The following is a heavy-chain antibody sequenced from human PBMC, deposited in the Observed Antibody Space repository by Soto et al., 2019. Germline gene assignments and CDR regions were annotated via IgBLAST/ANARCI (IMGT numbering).Heavy chain of an antibody. J-gene: IGHJ6*02. V-gene: IGHV1-8*02. CDR1: GYTFTTSD. CDR2: MAPNSGST. Sequence: ASVKVSCKASGYTFTTSDINWVRQAPGQGLEWLGWMAPNSGSTGYAQNFQGRITMTRNISRNTANMELSSLQSEDTAVYYCAGGRTFDSWKKGLDVWGQGTTVTVSS. CDR3: AGGRTFDSWKKGLDV. D-gene: IGHD3-3*01.